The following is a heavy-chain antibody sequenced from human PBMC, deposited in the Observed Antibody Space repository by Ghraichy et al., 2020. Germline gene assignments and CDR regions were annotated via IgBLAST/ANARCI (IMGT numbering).Heavy chain of an antibody. J-gene: IGHJ4*02. CDR1: GFTFSNYA. CDR2: IHCDGAKK. Sequence: GGSLRLSCSASGFTFSNYAMHWVRQAPGKGLEWVSFIHCDGAKKYYADSVKGHFTVSRDNSRNTLYLEMNSLRPDDSAVYSCAKSSRGGRTNYFDFWGRGTLITDSA. CDR3: AKSSRGGRTNYFDF. D-gene: IGHD3-16*01. V-gene: IGHV3-30*02.